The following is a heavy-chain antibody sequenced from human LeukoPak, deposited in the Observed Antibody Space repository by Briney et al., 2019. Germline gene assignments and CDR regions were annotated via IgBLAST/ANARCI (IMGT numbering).Heavy chain of an antibody. CDR2: ISGSGGST. J-gene: IGHJ5*02. CDR1: GFTFSTYS. D-gene: IGHD3-9*01. CDR3: AKEGWRSPVLRYFDSKFWFDP. V-gene: IGHV3-23*01. Sequence: PGGSLRLSCSASGFTFSTYSMNWVRQAPGKGLEWVSAISGSGGSTYYADSVKGRFTISRDNSKNTLYLQMNSLRAEDTAVYYCAKEGWRSPVLRYFDSKFWFDPWGQGTLVTVSS.